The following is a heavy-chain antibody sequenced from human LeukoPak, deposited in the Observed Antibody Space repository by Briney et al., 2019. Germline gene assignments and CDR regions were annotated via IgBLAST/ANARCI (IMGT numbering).Heavy chain of an antibody. CDR3: ASAGVVGGGGPYFDY. V-gene: IGHV4-59*01. Sequence: PSETLSLTCTVSGGSISSYYWSWIRQPPGKGLEWIGYIYYSGSTNYNPSLKSRVTISVDTSKNQFSLKLSSVTAADTAVYYCASAGVVGGGGPYFDYWGQGTLVTVSS. CDR1: GGSISSYY. J-gene: IGHJ4*02. D-gene: IGHD2-15*01. CDR2: IYYSGST.